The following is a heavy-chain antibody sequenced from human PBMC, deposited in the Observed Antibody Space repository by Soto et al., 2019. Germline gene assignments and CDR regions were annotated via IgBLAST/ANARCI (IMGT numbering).Heavy chain of an antibody. Sequence: PVGSLSLSCSVSGFTLTTYEMNWVRQAPGKGLEWVSYISSTSSTIYYADSVKGRFTVSRDNAKNSLYLQMDSLRAEDTAVYYCAGSRRNTNFWSDPQLGDGMDVWGRGTTVTVSS. CDR1: GFTLTTYE. J-gene: IGHJ6*02. CDR2: ISSTSSTI. V-gene: IGHV3-48*03. CDR3: AGSRRNTNFWSDPQLGDGMDV. D-gene: IGHD3-3*01.